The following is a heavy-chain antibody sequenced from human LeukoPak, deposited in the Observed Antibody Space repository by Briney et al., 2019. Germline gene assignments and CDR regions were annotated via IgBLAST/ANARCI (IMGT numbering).Heavy chain of an antibody. J-gene: IGHJ4*02. CDR3: ARADSSGYYHPIN. CDR1: GFTFRDYN. Sequence: PGGSLRLSCAASGFTFRDYNMSWIRQAPGKGLEWVSYISSSSSTIYYADSVKGRFTISRDNAKNSLYLQMNSLRAEDTAVYYCARADSSGYYHPINWGQGTLVTVSS. CDR2: ISSSSSTI. V-gene: IGHV3-11*04. D-gene: IGHD3-22*01.